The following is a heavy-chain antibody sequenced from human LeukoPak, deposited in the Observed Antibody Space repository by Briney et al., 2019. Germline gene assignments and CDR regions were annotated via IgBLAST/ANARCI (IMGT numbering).Heavy chain of an antibody. CDR2: IKEDGSEK. Sequence: GGSLRLSCAASGFTFSSYAMSWVRQAPGKGLEWVANIKEDGSEKYYVDSVKGRFTIPRDNAQNSLYLQMTSLRVEDTAVYYCANKPAGFDPWGQGTLVTVSS. CDR3: ANKPAGFDP. CDR1: GFTFSSYA. V-gene: IGHV3-7*03. J-gene: IGHJ5*02. D-gene: IGHD1-14*01.